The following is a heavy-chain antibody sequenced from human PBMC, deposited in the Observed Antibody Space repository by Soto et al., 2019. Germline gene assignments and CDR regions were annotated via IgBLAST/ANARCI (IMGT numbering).Heavy chain of an antibody. CDR3: ARGIYDSSGYYYYYFDY. V-gene: IGHV4-34*01. CDR2: INHSGST. Sequence: SETLSLTCAVYGGSFSGYYWSWIRQPPGKGLEWIGEINHSGSTNYNPSLKSRVTISVDTSKNQFSLKLSSVTAADTAVYYCARGIYDSSGYYYYYFDYWGQGTLVTVSS. J-gene: IGHJ4*02. CDR1: GGSFSGYY. D-gene: IGHD3-22*01.